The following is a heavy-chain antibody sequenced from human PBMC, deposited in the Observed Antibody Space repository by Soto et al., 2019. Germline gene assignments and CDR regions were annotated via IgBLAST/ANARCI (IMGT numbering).Heavy chain of an antibody. Sequence: RLSCAASGFTFSSYGMDWVRQAPGKGLERVAVISYDGSNKYYADSVKGRFTISRDNSKNTLYLQMNSLRAEDTAVYYCAKSSSYDSSGYFDYWGQGTLVTVSS. V-gene: IGHV3-30*18. D-gene: IGHD3-22*01. CDR1: GFTFSSYG. J-gene: IGHJ4*02. CDR2: ISYDGSNK. CDR3: AKSSSYDSSGYFDY.